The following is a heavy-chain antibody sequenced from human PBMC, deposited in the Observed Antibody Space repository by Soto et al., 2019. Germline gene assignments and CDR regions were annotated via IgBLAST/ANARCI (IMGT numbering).Heavy chain of an antibody. D-gene: IGHD2-2*01. CDR2: VHISGHS. CDR1: GGSVRAPDW. Sequence: ASETLSLTCTLSGGSVRAPDWWNWVRQSPDKGLEWFAEVHISGHSNYNPSLRSRVSVSIDSSKNQFYLNLNSVTAADTAIYYCARVRQGCSATNCYFDPWGQGTQVTVSS. V-gene: IGHV4-4*02. J-gene: IGHJ5*01. CDR3: ARVRQGCSATNCYFDP.